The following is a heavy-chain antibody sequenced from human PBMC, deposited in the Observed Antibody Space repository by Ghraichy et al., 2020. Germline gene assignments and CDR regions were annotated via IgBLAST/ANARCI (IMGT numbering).Heavy chain of an antibody. CDR1: GGSISSYY. CDR3: ARVDPYYYYGMDV. Sequence: SETLSLTCTVSGGSISSYYWSWIRQPPGKGLEWIGYIYYSGSTNYNPSLKSRVTISVDTSKNQFSLKLSSVTAADTAVYYCARVDPYYYYGMDVWGQGTTVTVSS. V-gene: IGHV4-59*01. CDR2: IYYSGST. J-gene: IGHJ6*02. D-gene: IGHD3/OR15-3a*01.